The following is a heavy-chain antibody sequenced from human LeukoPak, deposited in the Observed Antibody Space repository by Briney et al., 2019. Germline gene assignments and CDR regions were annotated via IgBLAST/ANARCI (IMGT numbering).Heavy chain of an antibody. J-gene: IGHJ3*02. D-gene: IGHD1-26*01. CDR1: GGTFSSYA. Sequence: ASVKVSCKASGGTFSSYAISWVRQAPGHGLEWMGGIIPIFGTVNYAQKFQGRVTITADESTSTAYMELSSLRSEDTAVYYCAREGASDDAFDIWGQGTMVTVSS. V-gene: IGHV1-69*13. CDR3: AREGASDDAFDI. CDR2: IIPIFGTV.